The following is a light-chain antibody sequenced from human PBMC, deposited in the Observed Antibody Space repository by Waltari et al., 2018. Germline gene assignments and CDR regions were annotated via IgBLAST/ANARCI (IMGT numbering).Light chain of an antibody. Sequence: EIVLTQSPDTLSLSTGERATLSCRASQSVSTYLAWYQQKPGQTPRLLIYSASYRATGVPARFSGSGSGTDFTITISSLEPEDFAVYYCQQRSNWPRTFGQGTKVEIK. CDR2: SAS. V-gene: IGKV3-11*01. CDR1: QSVSTY. CDR3: QQRSNWPRT. J-gene: IGKJ1*01.